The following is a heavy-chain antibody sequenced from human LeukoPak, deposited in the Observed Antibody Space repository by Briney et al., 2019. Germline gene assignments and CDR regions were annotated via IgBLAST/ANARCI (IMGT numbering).Heavy chain of an antibody. V-gene: IGHV4-34*01. J-gene: IGHJ5*02. CDR1: GGSFSGYY. D-gene: IGHD2-2*01. CDR3: ARRVGDGVFDP. CDR2: INHTGST. Sequence: SETLSLTCAVYGGSFSGYYWHWIRQPPGKGLEWIGEINHTGSTNYNPSLNSGVTISVDTSKNQFSLKLISLTAADTAVYYCARRVGDGVFDPWGQGTLVTVSS.